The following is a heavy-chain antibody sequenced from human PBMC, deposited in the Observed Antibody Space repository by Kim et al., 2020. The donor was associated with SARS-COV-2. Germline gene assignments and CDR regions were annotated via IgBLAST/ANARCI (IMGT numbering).Heavy chain of an antibody. Sequence: ASVKVSCKASGYTFTSYDINWVRQATGQGLEWIGWMNPNSGNTGYAQKFQGRVTMTRNTSISTAYMELSSLRSEDTAVYYCARGPLLTPIWSGYYGGYYYYYYGMDVWGQGTTVTVSS. CDR2: MNPNSGNT. J-gene: IGHJ6*02. CDR1: GYTFTSYD. D-gene: IGHD3-3*01. CDR3: ARGPLLTPIWSGYYGGYYYYYYGMDV. V-gene: IGHV1-8*01.